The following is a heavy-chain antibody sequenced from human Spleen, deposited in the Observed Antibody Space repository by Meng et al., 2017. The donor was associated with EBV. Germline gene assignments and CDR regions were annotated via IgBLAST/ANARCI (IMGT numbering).Heavy chain of an antibody. CDR2: IFHSGST. Sequence: QVELQESGPGLVKPSGTLSLTCVVSGGSISSAYWWSWVRQSPEKGLEWIGEIFHSGSTNYNPSLKSRVSISLDRSKSQSALKLTSMTAADTAVYYRARSGSSPSPIDYWGQGTLVTVSS. D-gene: IGHD6-13*01. J-gene: IGHJ4*02. CDR1: GGSISSAYW. V-gene: IGHV4-4*02. CDR3: ARSGSSPSPIDY.